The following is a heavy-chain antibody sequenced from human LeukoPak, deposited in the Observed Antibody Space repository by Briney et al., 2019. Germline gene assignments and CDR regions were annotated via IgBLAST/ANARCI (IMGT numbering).Heavy chain of an antibody. J-gene: IGHJ5*02. CDR3: ARGWVYYDSSGLPIMS. V-gene: IGHV1-2*06. CDR1: GYTFTGYY. D-gene: IGHD3-22*01. CDR2: INPNSGGT. Sequence: ASVKVSCKASGYTFTGYYMHWVRQAPGQGLEWMGRINPNSGGTNYAQKFQGRVTMTRDTSISTAYTELSRLRSDDTAVYYCARGWVYYDSSGLPIMSWGQGTLVTVSS.